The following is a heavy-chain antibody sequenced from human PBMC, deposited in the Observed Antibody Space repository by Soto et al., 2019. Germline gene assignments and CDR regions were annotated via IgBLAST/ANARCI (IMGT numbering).Heavy chain of an antibody. V-gene: IGHV3-23*01. CDR3: VKDNILEGYP. D-gene: IGHD3-3*02. J-gene: IGHJ5*02. Sequence: QPXGFLRRSSTASGLAVRTYAMNWVRQAPGKGLEWVSTVSGSGDNTYYADSVKGRFTISRDDSKNMVFLEMNSLRAEDTAVYYCVKDNILEGYPWGQGTLVTISS. CDR1: GLAVRTYA. CDR2: VSGSGDNT.